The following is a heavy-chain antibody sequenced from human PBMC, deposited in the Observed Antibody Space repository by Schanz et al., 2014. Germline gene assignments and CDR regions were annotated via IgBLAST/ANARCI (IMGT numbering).Heavy chain of an antibody. Sequence: EVQLVESGGGLVKPGGSLRLSCATSGFIFTSYSMHWVRQAPGKGLEWVSSISSSSNYYYYADSVKGRFTISRDNSINTLSLQMNSLSADDTAVYYCAKGQGAVINNWYFDLWGRGTLVTVSS. V-gene: IGHV3-21*04. CDR2: ISSSSNYY. CDR3: AKGQGAVINNWYFDL. D-gene: IGHD2-21*01. CDR1: GFIFTSYS. J-gene: IGHJ2*01.